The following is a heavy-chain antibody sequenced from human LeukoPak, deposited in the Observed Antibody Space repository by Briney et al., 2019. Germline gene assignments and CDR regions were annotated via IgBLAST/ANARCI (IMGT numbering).Heavy chain of an antibody. CDR1: GLAFSAYK. CDR3: ARGAAASDY. CDR2: ISTDGYTT. Sequence: GGSLRLSCAASGLAFSAYKMHWVRQAPRKGLVWVSRISTDGYTTDYADFVQGRFTASRDNTKNTWSLEMNSLRAEDTAVYYCARGAAASDYWGQGTLVTVSS. J-gene: IGHJ4*02. V-gene: IGHV3-74*01. D-gene: IGHD6-13*01.